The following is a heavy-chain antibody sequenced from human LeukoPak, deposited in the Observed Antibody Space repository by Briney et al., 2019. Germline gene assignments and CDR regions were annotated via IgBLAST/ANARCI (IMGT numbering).Heavy chain of an antibody. D-gene: IGHD2-2*01. V-gene: IGHV3-11*01. Sequence: GGSLRLSCAASGFTFSDYYMSWIRQAPGKGLEWISYIGKNGNLVDYADSVKGRFTVSRDNTKNLMFLQMNSLRAEDTAVYYCAREGFGPYCSSTSCHKSGFDYWGQGTLVTVSS. J-gene: IGHJ4*02. CDR2: IGKNGNLV. CDR1: GFTFSDYY. CDR3: AREGFGPYCSSTSCHKSGFDY.